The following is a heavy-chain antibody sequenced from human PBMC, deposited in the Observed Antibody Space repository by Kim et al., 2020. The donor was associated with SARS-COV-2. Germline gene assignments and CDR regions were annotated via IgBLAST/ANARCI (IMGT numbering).Heavy chain of an antibody. CDR3: TRDQAGITMIVVGTIHFDY. V-gene: IGHV3-49*03. CDR1: GFTFGDYA. CDR2: IRSKAYGGTT. D-gene: IGHD3-22*01. J-gene: IGHJ4*02. Sequence: GGSLRLSCTASGFTFGDYAMSWFRQAPGKGLEWVGFIRSKAYGGTTEYAASVKGRFTISRDDSKSIAYLQMNSLKTEDTAVYYCTRDQAGITMIVVGTIHFDYWGQGTLVTVSS.